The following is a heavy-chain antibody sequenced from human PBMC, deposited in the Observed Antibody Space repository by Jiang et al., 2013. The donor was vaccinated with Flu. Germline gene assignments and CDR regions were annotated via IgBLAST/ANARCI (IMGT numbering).Heavy chain of an antibody. CDR2: INHSGGT. D-gene: IGHD2-15*01. CDR1: FSGYY. CDR3: AAQAALEYYYGMDV. Sequence: FSGYYWSWFRQPPGKGLEWIGEINHSGGTNYNPSLKNRVTISVDTSKKQFSLRLSSVTAADTAVYYCAAQAALEYYYGMDVWGQGTTVTVSS. V-gene: IGHV4-34*01. J-gene: IGHJ6*02.